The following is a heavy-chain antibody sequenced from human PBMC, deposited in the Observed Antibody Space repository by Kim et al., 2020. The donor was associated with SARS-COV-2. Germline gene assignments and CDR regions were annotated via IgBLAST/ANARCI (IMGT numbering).Heavy chain of an antibody. CDR2: INRSGGGT. Sequence: ASVKVSCKASGVTFTFYSMHWVRQAPGQGLEWMGMINRSGGGTNYAQKFHGRVTMTGDTSTNTAYMELSSLRSDDTSVYYCAKEGGHLGHGTPVTFSS. D-gene: IGHD2-15*01. V-gene: IGHV1-46*01. CDR1: GVTFTFYS. J-gene: IGHJ4*01. CDR3: AKEGGH.